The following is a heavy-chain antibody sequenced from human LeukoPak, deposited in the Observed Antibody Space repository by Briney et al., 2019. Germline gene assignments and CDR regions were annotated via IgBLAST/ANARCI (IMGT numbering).Heavy chain of an antibody. V-gene: IGHV4-34*01. CDR2: INHSGST. CDR3: ARARRYYYYMDV. Sequence: KPSETLSLTCAVYGGSFSGYYWSWIRQPPGKGLEWIGEINHSGSTNYNPSLKSRVTISVDTSKNQFSLKLSSVTAADTAVYYCARARRYYYYMDVWGKGTTVTISS. CDR1: GGSFSGYY. J-gene: IGHJ6*03.